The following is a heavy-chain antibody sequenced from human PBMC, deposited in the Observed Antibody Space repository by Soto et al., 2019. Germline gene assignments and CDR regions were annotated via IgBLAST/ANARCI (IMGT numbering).Heavy chain of an antibody. CDR2: IYPGGSDT. V-gene: IGHV5-51*01. Sequence: PGDSLKISCEGFGYSFTSYWIGCVRQMPGKGLEWMGIIYPGGSDTRYSPSFQGQVTISADKSISTAYLQWSSLKASDTAMYYCARSLSWLELNYWGQGTLVTVSS. CDR3: ARSLSWLELNY. D-gene: IGHD1-7*01. CDR1: GYSFTSYW. J-gene: IGHJ4*02.